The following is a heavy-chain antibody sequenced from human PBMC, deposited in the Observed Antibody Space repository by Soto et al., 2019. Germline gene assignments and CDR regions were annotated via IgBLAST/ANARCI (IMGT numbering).Heavy chain of an antibody. V-gene: IGHV1-2*02. J-gene: IGHJ4*02. CDR1: GYTFTGYY. Sequence: ASVKVSCKASGYTFTGYYMHWVRKAPGQGLEWMGWINPNSGGTNYAQKFQGRVTMTRDTSIGTAYMELSRLRPDDTAVYYCAREGYSSSWYNFDYWGQGTLVTVSS. D-gene: IGHD6-13*01. CDR2: INPNSGGT. CDR3: AREGYSSSWYNFDY.